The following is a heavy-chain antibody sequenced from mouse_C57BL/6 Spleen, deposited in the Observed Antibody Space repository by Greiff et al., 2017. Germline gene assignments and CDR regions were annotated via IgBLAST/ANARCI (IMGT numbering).Heavy chain of an antibody. CDR1: GFTFSSYG. D-gene: IGHD2-4*01. Sequence: EVMLVESGGDLVKPGGSLKLSCAASGFTFSSYGMSWVRQTPDKRLEWVATISSGGSYTYYPDSVKGRFPISRDNAKHTLYLQMSRLTSEDTAMYYCASVYDYDVEWYFDVWGTGTTVTVSS. J-gene: IGHJ1*03. CDR3: ASVYDYDVEWYFDV. CDR2: ISSGGSYT. V-gene: IGHV5-6*02.